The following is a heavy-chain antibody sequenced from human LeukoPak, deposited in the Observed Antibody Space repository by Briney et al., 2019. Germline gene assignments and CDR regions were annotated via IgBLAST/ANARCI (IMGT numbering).Heavy chain of an antibody. CDR2: IKWDGSEK. CDR1: GFTFSNYW. Sequence: GGSLRLSCAASGFTFSNYWMNWVRQAPGQGLEWVANIKWDGSEKYYVDSVKGRFTISRDNAKNSLYLQLNSLRLEDTAVYYCAKDLMRDRWFGESWGQGTLVTVSS. D-gene: IGHD3-10*01. CDR3: AKDLMRDRWFGES. J-gene: IGHJ5*02. V-gene: IGHV3-7*01.